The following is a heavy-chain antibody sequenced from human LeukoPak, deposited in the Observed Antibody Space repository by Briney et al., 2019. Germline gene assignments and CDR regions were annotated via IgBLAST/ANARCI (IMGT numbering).Heavy chain of an antibody. V-gene: IGHV3-74*01. CDR2: ISPTGSTT. D-gene: IGHD6-6*01. J-gene: IGHJ4*02. CDR1: GFTFSNYA. CDR3: ARGPNSNWSGLDF. Sequence: GGSLRLSCAASGFTFSNYAMSWVRQAPGKGLVWVSRISPTGSTTSYADSVKGRFTVSRDNAKNTLYLQVNNLRAEDTAVYYCARGPNSNWSGLDFWGQGTLLSVSS.